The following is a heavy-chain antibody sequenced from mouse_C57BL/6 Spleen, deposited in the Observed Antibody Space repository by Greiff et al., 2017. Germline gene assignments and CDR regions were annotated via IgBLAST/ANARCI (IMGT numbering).Heavy chain of an antibody. D-gene: IGHD1-1*01. J-gene: IGHJ1*03. CDR3: ARGGGSSPYWYFDV. Sequence: QVQLQQPGAELVRPGSSVKLSCKASGYTFTSYWMHWVKQRPIQGLEWIGNIDPSDSETHYNQKFKDKATLTVDKSSSTAYMQRSSLTSEDSAVYCCARGGGSSPYWYFDVWGTGTTVTVAS. V-gene: IGHV1-52*01. CDR2: IDPSDSET. CDR1: GYTFTSYW.